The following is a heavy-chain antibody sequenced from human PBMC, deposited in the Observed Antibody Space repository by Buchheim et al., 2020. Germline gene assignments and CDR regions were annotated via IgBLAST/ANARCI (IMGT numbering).Heavy chain of an antibody. CDR1: GFTFSKYW. Sequence: EVQLVESGGGLVQPGGSLRLSCAASGFTFSKYWMHWVRQAPGKGLVWVARIKSDGTSTSYADSVKGRFTISRDNAKNKIYLQMNSLRSEDTAVYYCEAPEFDYWGRGTL. CDR2: IKSDGTST. J-gene: IGHJ4*02. V-gene: IGHV3-74*01. CDR3: EAPEFDY.